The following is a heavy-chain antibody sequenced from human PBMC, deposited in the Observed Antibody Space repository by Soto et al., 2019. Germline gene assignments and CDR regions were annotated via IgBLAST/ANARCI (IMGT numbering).Heavy chain of an antibody. V-gene: IGHV3-33*01. CDR1: GFSFRDFG. CDR3: AREERDYGLDV. CDR2: IWHDGSRK. Sequence: QLVESGGGVVQPGRSLTLSCAASGFSFRDFGIHWVRQAPGKGLEWVAVIWHDGSRKHYADTVKGRFTSSRDNSKNTVNLQMNSLRAEDTAVYYCAREERDYGLDVWGQGTTVTVSS. J-gene: IGHJ6*02.